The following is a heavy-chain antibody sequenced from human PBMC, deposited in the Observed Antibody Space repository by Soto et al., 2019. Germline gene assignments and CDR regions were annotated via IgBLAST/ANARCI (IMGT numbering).Heavy chain of an antibody. Sequence: QGHLVQSGADVKKPGASVRVSCKASGYNFIDYYVHWVRQAPGQGLEWVAWINPNTGGTYYAPKFRGRVTLTRDTSTSTAHMELRRLTSDDTAMLYCTRTKRQLQVQNAFARWGQGKMVTVSS. V-gene: IGHV1-2*02. J-gene: IGHJ3*01. D-gene: IGHD1-1*01. CDR3: TRTKRQLQVQNAFAR. CDR2: INPNTGGT. CDR1: GYNFIDYY.